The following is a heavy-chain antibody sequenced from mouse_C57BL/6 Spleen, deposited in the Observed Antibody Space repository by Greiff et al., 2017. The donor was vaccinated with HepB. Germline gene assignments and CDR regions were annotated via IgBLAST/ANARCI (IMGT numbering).Heavy chain of an antibody. CDR1: GYTFTSYW. CDR2: IDPSDSET. CDR3: ARSLYYDYDGFAY. Sequence: QVQLQQPGAELVRPGSSVKLSCKASGYTFTSYWMHWVKQRPIQGLEWIGNIDPSDSETHYNQKFKDKATLTVDKSSSTAYMQLSSLTSEDSAVYYCARSLYYDYDGFAYWGQGTLVTVSA. J-gene: IGHJ3*01. D-gene: IGHD2-4*01. V-gene: IGHV1-52*01.